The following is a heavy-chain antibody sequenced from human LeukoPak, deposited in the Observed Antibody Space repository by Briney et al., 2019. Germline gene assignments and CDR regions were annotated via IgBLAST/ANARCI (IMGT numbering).Heavy chain of an antibody. CDR3: AKNLHYDSSGYYYVPTYYFDY. D-gene: IGHD3-22*01. Sequence: GGSLRLSCAASGFTFSSYAMSWVRQAPGKGLEWVSAISGSGGSTYYADSVKGRFTISRDNSKNTLYLQMNSLGAEDTAVYYCAKNLHYDSSGYYYVPTYYFDYWGQGTLVTVSS. CDR1: GFTFSSYA. V-gene: IGHV3-23*01. J-gene: IGHJ4*02. CDR2: ISGSGGST.